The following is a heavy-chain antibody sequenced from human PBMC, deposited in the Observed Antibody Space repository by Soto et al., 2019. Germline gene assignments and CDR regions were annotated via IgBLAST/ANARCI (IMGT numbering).Heavy chain of an antibody. J-gene: IGHJ4*02. D-gene: IGHD3-10*01. V-gene: IGHV1-18*01. CDR1: GYTFTSYG. CDR2: ISAYNGNT. Sequence: QVQLVQSGAEVKKPGASVKVSCKASGYTFTSYGISWVRQAPGQGLEWMGWISAYNGNTNYAQKLQGRVTMTTDTSTSTAYMGLRSLRSDDTAVYYCARVLGGYYGSGSYYYYFDYWGQGTLVTVSS. CDR3: ARVLGGYYGSGSYYYYFDY.